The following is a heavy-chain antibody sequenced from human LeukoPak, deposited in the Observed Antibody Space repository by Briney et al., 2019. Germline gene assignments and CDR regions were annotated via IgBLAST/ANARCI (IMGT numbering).Heavy chain of an antibody. J-gene: IGHJ1*01. CDR1: GFTFRDYN. CDR2: IKWDDGST. Sequence: PGGSLRLSCAASGFTFRDYNMHWVRQASGKGLEWVSHIKWDDGSTYYADSVKGRFTISRDSSKNSLYLQMNSLRTEDTALYYCAKDRERFGSGPIRHWGQGTLVTVSS. D-gene: IGHD1-1*01. CDR3: AKDRERFGSGPIRH. V-gene: IGHV3-43*01.